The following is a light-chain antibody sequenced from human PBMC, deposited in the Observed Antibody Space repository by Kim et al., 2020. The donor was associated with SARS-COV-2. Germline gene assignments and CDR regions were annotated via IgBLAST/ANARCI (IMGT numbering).Light chain of an antibody. CDR1: QSVSSSY. Sequence: EIVLTQSPGTLSLSPGERATLSCRASQSVSSSYLAWYQQKPDQAPRLLIYGASSRATGIPDRFSGSGSGTDFTLTIRGLEPEDFAVYYCQKHGSAPGYTFGEGTKLEI. CDR3: QKHGSAPGYT. V-gene: IGKV3-20*01. CDR2: GAS. J-gene: IGKJ2*01.